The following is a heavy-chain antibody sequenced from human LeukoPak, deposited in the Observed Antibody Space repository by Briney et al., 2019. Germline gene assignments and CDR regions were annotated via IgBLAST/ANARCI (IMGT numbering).Heavy chain of an antibody. Sequence: GGSLRLSCAASGFTFSNYAMSWVRQAPGKGLEWVSAIVGSGSSTYYADSVKGRFTISRDNSKNTLYLQLNRLRAEDTAVYYCAKCGDYDILTGYYDSDYWGQGTLVTVSS. J-gene: IGHJ4*02. CDR1: GFTFSNYA. D-gene: IGHD3-9*01. V-gene: IGHV3-23*01. CDR2: IVGSGSST. CDR3: AKCGDYDILTGYYDSDY.